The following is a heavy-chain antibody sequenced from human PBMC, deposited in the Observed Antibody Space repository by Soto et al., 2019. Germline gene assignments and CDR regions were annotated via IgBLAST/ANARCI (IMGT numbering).Heavy chain of an antibody. J-gene: IGHJ5*02. Sequence: QVQLQQWGAGLLKSSETLSLTCAVFGGSFSGYYWSWIRQPPGKGLEWLGEINHRGSTNYNPSLKSRVTISVDTSKNQFSLKLSSVTAADTAVYYCATTNWNHNWFDPWGQGTLVTVSS. CDR2: INHRGST. D-gene: IGHD1-1*01. V-gene: IGHV4-34*01. CDR1: GGSFSGYY. CDR3: ATTNWNHNWFDP.